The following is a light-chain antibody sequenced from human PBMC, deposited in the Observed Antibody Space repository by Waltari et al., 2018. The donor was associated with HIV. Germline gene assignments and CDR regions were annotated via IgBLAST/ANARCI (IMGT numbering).Light chain of an antibody. CDR1: SSNLGSND. CDR2: ANN. J-gene: IGLJ2*01. V-gene: IGLV1-44*01. Sequence: QSVLTQPPSASGTPGQRVTISCSGISSNLGSNDVIWSQQFPGTAPKVLMSANNQRPSWVPDRFSASKSGTSASLAISGLHSEDEADYYCATWDDSLNGPLFGGGTKLTVL. CDR3: ATWDDSLNGPL.